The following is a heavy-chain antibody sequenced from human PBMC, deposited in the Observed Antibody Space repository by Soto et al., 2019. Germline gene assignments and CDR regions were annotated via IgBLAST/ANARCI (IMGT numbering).Heavy chain of an antibody. Sequence: SETLSLTCDVSGAPISTNNWWSWVRQSPGQGLEWIAEVYHSGTTNSNPSLKSRVTISVDTSKNQFSLMLASVTAADTAVYYCARAKLCNTISCPHSFDIWGQGTLVTVSS. CDR2: VYHSGTT. J-gene: IGHJ4*02. CDR1: GAPISTNNW. CDR3: ARAKLCNTISCPHSFDI. V-gene: IGHV4-4*02. D-gene: IGHD3-10*01.